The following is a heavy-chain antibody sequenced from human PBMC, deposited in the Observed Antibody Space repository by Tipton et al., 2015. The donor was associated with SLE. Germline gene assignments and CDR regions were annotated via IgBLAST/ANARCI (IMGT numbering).Heavy chain of an antibody. CDR2: IIPIFGTA. Sequence: QSGPEVKKPGSSVKVSCKASGGTFSSYAISWVRQAPGQGLEWMGGIIPIFGTANYAQKFQGRVTITADKSTSTAYMELSSLRSEDTAVYYCASSTVVVVAATHDAFDIWGQGTMVTVSS. D-gene: IGHD2-15*01. CDR3: ASSTVVVVAATHDAFDI. V-gene: IGHV1-69*06. CDR1: GGTFSSYA. J-gene: IGHJ3*02.